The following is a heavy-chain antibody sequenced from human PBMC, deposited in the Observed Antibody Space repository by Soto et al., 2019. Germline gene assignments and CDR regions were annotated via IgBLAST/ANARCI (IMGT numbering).Heavy chain of an antibody. Sequence: QVHLVQSGAEVKKPGASVKVSCKASGYTFTSYDINWVRQATGQGLEWMGWMNPNSGNTGYAQKIQGRVTMTRTTFISTGYMELSSLRSEDTAVYYCARGGLTIFGVVTPGSGRYYYMDVWGKGTTVTVSS. J-gene: IGHJ6*03. CDR2: MNPNSGNT. D-gene: IGHD3-3*01. CDR3: ARGGLTIFGVVTPGSGRYYYMDV. CDR1: GYTFTSYD. V-gene: IGHV1-8*01.